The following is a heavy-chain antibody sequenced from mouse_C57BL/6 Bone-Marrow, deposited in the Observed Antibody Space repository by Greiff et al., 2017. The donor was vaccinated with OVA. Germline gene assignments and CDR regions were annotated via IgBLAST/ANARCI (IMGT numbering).Heavy chain of an antibody. D-gene: IGHD2-4*01. CDR3: ARGQYDYERYYYAMDY. V-gene: IGHV1-53*01. Sequence: QVQLQQPGTELVKPGASVKLSCKASGYTFTSYWMHWVKQRPGQGLEWIGNINPSNGGTNYNEKFKSKATLTVDKSSSTAYMQLSSLTSEDSAVYYCARGQYDYERYYYAMDYWGQGTSVTVSS. CDR2: INPSNGGT. J-gene: IGHJ4*01. CDR1: GYTFTSYW.